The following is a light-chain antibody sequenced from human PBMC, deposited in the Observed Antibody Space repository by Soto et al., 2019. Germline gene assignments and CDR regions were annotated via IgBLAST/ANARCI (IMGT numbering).Light chain of an antibody. CDR2: AAS. CDR1: QSISSY. V-gene: IGKV1-39*01. Sequence: DIQMTQSPSSLSASVVDRFTITFLASQSISSYLNWYQQKPGKAPKLLIYAASSLQSGVPSRFSGSGSGTHFTLTISSLLPEDFATYYCQQSYITPRTFGGGTKVDIK. J-gene: IGKJ4*01. CDR3: QQSYITPRT.